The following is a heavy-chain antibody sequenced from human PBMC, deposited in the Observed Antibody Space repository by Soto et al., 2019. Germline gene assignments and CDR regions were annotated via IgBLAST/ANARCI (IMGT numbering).Heavy chain of an antibody. Sequence: LGGSLRLSCAASGFTFSNAWMSWVRQAPGKGLEWVGRIKSKTDGGTTDYAAPVKGRFTISRDDSKNTLYLQMNSLKTEDTAVYYCTTGHSSSSLNWFDPWGQGTLVTVSS. CDR2: IKSKTDGGTT. CDR3: TTGHSSSSLNWFDP. J-gene: IGHJ5*02. CDR1: GFTFSNAW. D-gene: IGHD6-6*01. V-gene: IGHV3-15*01.